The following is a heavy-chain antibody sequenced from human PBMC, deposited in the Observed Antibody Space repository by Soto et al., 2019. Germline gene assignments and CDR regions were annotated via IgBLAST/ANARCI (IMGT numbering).Heavy chain of an antibody. CDR1: DDSISNYY. V-gene: IGHV4-59*01. CDR3: ARLGVMVRGSSNWFDP. CDR2: IYYIGST. Sequence: SETLSLTCTVSDDSISNYYWSWIRQPPGKGLEWIGSIYYIGSTNYNPSLKSRVTISVDTSQNELSLKLTSVTAADTAVYYCARLGVMVRGSSNWFDPWGQGTLVTVSS. D-gene: IGHD3-10*01. J-gene: IGHJ5*02.